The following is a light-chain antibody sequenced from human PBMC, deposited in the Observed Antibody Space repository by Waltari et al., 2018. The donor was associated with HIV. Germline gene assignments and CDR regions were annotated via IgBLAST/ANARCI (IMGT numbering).Light chain of an antibody. CDR1: QSLLDSSINKYF. CDR2: WGS. J-gene: IGKJ4*01. CDR3: QQYHTVPLP. Sequence: DIVMTQSPDSLAVSLGERHTVHCQSRQSLLDSSINKYFSAWYQQNPGQPPKIHVYWGSGWGTAVLDRCSGGGAEANFTLTINSLKAEDVAVYDGQQYHTVPLPFGGGTRVEIK. V-gene: IGKV4-1*01.